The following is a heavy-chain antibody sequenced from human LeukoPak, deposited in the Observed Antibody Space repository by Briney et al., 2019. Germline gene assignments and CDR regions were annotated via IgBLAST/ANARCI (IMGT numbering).Heavy chain of an antibody. D-gene: IGHD5-12*01. V-gene: IGHV1-3*01. CDR3: ARTPHSGYDSSLYYFDY. CDR2: INAGNGNT. CDR1: GYTFTSYA. Sequence: GASVKVSCKASGYTFTSYAMHWVRQAPGQRLEWMGWINAGNGNTKYSQKFQGRVTITRDTSASTAYMELSSLRSEDTAVYYCARTPHSGYDSSLYYFDYWGQGTLVTVSS. J-gene: IGHJ4*02.